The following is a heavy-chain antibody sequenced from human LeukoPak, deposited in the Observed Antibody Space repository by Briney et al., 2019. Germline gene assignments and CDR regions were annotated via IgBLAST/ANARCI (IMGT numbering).Heavy chain of an antibody. D-gene: IGHD3-22*01. CDR2: IKQDGSEK. J-gene: IGHJ4*02. CDR3: TTDPDSSGYYVGY. CDR1: GFTFSNYW. V-gene: IGHV3-7*03. Sequence: PGGSLRLSCAASGFTFSNYWMSWVRQAPGKGLEWVANIKQDGSEKYYVDSVKGRFTISRDNAKNSLYLQMNSLKTEDTAVYYCTTDPDSSGYYVGYWGQGTLVTVSS.